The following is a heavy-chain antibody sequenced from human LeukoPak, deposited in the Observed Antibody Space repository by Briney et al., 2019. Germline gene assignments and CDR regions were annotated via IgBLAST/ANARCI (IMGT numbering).Heavy chain of an antibody. J-gene: IGHJ4*02. CDR3: ARGPPTIFGVVKYFDY. CDR1: GFTFSSYG. V-gene: IGHV3-33*01. Sequence: GRSLRLSCAASGFTFSSYGMHWVRQAPGKGLEWVAVIWFDGSNKYSADSVKGRFTISRDNSKNTLYLQMNSLRAEDTAVYYCARGPPTIFGVVKYFDYWGQGTLVTVSS. D-gene: IGHD3-3*01. CDR2: IWFDGSNK.